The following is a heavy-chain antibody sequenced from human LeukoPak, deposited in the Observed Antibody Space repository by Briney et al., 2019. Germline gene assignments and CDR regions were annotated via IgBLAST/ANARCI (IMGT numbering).Heavy chain of an antibody. V-gene: IGHV3-20*04. CDR1: GFTFDAFG. J-gene: IGHJ4*02. CDR2: INWNGSST. D-gene: IGHD1-1*01. Sequence: GGSLSLSCTTSGFTFDAFGQSWVRQAPGKGLEWVSSINWNGSSTPYADSVRGRFTISRDNDKNYLYLQMTSLKVEDTALYYCTRDETGIDDSGQGTRVSVSS. CDR3: TRDETGIDD.